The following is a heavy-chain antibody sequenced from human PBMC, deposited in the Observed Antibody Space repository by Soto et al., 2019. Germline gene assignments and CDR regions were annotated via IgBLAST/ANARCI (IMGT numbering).Heavy chain of an antibody. CDR2: ISAYNGNT. CDR3: ATTPPPCGYCDSTSCQDWSGH. Sequence: QVQLVQSGAEVKQPGASVKVSCKASGFTFTHYGFSWVRQAPGQGLELMGWISAYNGNTYYAQKLQDSVTLTTDTCTGTVYMYLRSLRSHDTAISYCATTPPPCGYCDSTSCQDWSGHGGQGTLVTVSS. V-gene: IGHV1-18*01. D-gene: IGHD2-2*01. CDR1: GFTFTHYG. J-gene: IGHJ4*02.